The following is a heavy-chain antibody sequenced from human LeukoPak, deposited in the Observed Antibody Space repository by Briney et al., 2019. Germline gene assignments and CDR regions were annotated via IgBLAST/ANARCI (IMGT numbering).Heavy chain of an antibody. D-gene: IGHD3-10*01. Sequence: SETLSLTCTVSGGSIGSFYWSWIRQPPGKGLEWIGYIYNSGNNNYNPSLKSRVTMSVDTSKNQFSLKLSSVTAADTAVYYCARASVLLSADYWGQGILVIVSA. CDR1: GGSIGSFY. CDR3: ARASVLLSADY. CDR2: IYNSGNN. J-gene: IGHJ4*02. V-gene: IGHV4-59*01.